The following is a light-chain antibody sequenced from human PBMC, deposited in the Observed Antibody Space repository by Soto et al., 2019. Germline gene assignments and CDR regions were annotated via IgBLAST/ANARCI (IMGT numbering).Light chain of an antibody. J-gene: IGKJ1*01. CDR2: GAS. V-gene: IGKV1-5*01. CDR1: QSISSW. CDR3: QQYKSYPWT. Sequence: DIQMTQSPSTLSASVGDRVTITCRASQSISSWLAWYQQKPGKAPKLMIYGASILESGGPSRFSGSGAGTEVTLTISSRQPDDFATYSCQQYKSYPWTCGQGTKVEIK.